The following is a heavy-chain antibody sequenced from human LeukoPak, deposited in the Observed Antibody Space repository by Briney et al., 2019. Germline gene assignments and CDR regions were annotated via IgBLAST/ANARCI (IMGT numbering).Heavy chain of an antibody. CDR1: GYTFTGYY. D-gene: IGHD3-10*01. Sequence: ASVKVSCKASGYTFTGYYMHWVRQAPGQGLEWMGWINPNSGGTNYAQKFQGRVTMTRDTSNSTAYMELSRLRSDDTAVYYCARGFYGSGSYYKIALGYWGQGTLVTVSS. V-gene: IGHV1-2*02. CDR3: ARGFYGSGSYYKIALGY. CDR2: INPNSGGT. J-gene: IGHJ4*02.